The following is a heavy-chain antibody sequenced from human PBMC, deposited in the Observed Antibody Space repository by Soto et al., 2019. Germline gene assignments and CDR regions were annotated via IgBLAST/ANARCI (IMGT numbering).Heavy chain of an antibody. CDR1: GFTFSSYW. D-gene: IGHD3-16*01. CDR3: ARHTGRSTVLFKH. V-gene: IGHV3-7*01. CDR2: IKQDGSEK. J-gene: IGHJ1*01. Sequence: PGGSLRLSCAASGFTFSSYWMSWVRQAPGKGLEWVANIKQDGSEKYYVDSVKGRFTISRDNAKNSLYLQMNSLRAEDTAVYYCARHTGRSTVLFKHWGQGTLVTVSS.